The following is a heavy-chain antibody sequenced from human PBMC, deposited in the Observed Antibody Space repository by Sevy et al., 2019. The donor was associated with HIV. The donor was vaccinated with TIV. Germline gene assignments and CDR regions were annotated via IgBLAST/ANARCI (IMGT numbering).Heavy chain of an antibody. CDR2: ISGSGGST. V-gene: IGHV3-23*01. D-gene: IGHD6-6*01. Sequence: GGSLRLSCAASGFTSSSYAMSWVRQAPGKGLEWVSAISGSGGSTYYADSVKGRFTISRDNSKNTLYLQMNSLRAEDTAVYYCAKGSVVVAARRWSGFDYWGQGTLVTVSS. CDR3: AKGSVVVAARRWSGFDY. CDR1: GFTSSSYA. J-gene: IGHJ4*02.